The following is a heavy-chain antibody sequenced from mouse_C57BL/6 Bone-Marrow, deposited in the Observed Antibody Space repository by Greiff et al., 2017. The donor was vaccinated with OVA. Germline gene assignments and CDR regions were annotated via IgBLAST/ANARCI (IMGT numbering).Heavy chain of an antibody. D-gene: IGHD1-1*01. J-gene: IGHJ3*01. Sequence: EVKLQESGPGLVKPSQSLSLTCSVTGYSITSGYYWNWIRQFPGNKLEWMGYISYDGSNNYNPSLKNRISITRDTSKNQFFLKLNSVTTEDTATYYCARGPVYASWFAYWGQGTLVTVSA. CDR3: ARGPVYASWFAY. CDR2: ISYDGSN. CDR1: GYSITSGYY. V-gene: IGHV3-6*01.